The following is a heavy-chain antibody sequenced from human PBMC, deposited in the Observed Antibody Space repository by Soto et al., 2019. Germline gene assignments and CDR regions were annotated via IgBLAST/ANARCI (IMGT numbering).Heavy chain of an antibody. V-gene: IGHV4-30-4*01. CDR2: IYYSGST. CDR1: GGSISSGDYY. D-gene: IGHD2-2*01. Sequence: PSETLSLTCTVSGGSISSGDYYWSWIRQPPGKGLEWIGYIYYSGSTYYNPSLKSRVTISVDTSKNQFSLKLSSVTAADTAVYYCARDRPVGNCSSTSCPTYYYYGMDVWGQGTTVTVSS. CDR3: ARDRPVGNCSSTSCPTYYYYGMDV. J-gene: IGHJ6*02.